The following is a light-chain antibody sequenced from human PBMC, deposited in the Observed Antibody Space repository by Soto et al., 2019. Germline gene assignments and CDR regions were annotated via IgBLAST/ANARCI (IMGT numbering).Light chain of an antibody. J-gene: IGKJ5*01. V-gene: IGKV3D-20*01. CDR2: DAS. Sequence: EIVLAQSPATLSLSPVDRATLSCGASQSVSRSYLAWYQQKPGLAPRLIIYDASTRATGIPDRFSGSGSGTDFTLTISRLEPEDFAVYYCQQSGSSPITFGQGTRLEI. CDR1: QSVSRSY. CDR3: QQSGSSPIT.